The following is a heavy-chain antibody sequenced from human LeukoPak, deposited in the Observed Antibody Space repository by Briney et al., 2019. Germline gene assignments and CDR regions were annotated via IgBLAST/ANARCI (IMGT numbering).Heavy chain of an antibody. Sequence: PGGSLRLSCAASGFTFSSYGMSWVRQAPGKGLEWVSAISGSGGSTYYADSVKGRFTISRDNSKNTLYLQMNSLRAEDTAVYYCAKAPTATPRYHYFYYMDVWGKGTTVTIS. D-gene: IGHD2-2*01. CDR1: GFTFSSYG. CDR2: ISGSGGST. CDR3: AKAPTATPRYHYFYYMDV. J-gene: IGHJ6*03. V-gene: IGHV3-23*01.